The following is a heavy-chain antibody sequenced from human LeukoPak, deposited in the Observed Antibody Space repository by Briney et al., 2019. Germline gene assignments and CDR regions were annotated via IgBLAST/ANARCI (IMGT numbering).Heavy chain of an antibody. V-gene: IGHV4-38-2*02. D-gene: IGHD1-26*01. Sequence: SETLSLTCTVSGYSISRGYSWGWIRQPPGKGLEWIGNIYHSGSTNYSPSLKSRVTISVDTSKNQFSLRLNSVTAADTAMYYCVKSGGYGLIDYWGQGTLVTVSS. CDR2: IYHSGST. CDR1: GYSISRGYS. CDR3: VKSGGYGLIDY. J-gene: IGHJ4*02.